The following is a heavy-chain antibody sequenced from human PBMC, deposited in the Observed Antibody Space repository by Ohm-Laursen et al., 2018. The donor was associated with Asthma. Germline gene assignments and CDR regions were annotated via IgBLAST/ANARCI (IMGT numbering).Heavy chain of an antibody. CDR1: GGSVSSGSYY. V-gene: IGHV4-61*01. J-gene: IGHJ5*02. CDR3: ARVGMYYDILTWLSPHWFDP. CDR2: IYYSGST. D-gene: IGHD3-9*01. Sequence: GTLSLTCAVSGGSVSSGSYYWSWIRQPPGKGLEWIGYIYYSGSTNYNPSLKSRVTISVDTSKNQFSLKLSSVTAADTAVYYCARVGMYYDILTWLSPHWFDPWGQGTLVTVSS.